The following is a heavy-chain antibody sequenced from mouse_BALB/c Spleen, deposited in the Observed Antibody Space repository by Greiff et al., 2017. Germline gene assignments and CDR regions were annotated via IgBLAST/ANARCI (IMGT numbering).Heavy chain of an antibody. CDR3: TITTATGWYFDV. J-gene: IGHJ1*01. V-gene: IGHV1-5*01. D-gene: IGHD1-2*01. Sequence: EVQLQQSGTVLARPGASVKMSCKASGYTFTSYWMHWVKQRPGQGLEWIGAIYPGNSDTSYNQKFKGKAKLTAVTSTSTAYMELSSLTNEDSAVYYCTITTATGWYFDVWGAGTTVTVSS. CDR1: GYTFTSYW. CDR2: IYPGNSDT.